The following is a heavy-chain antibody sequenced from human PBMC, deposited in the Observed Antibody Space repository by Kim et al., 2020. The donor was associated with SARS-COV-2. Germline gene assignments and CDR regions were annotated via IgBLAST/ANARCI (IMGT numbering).Heavy chain of an antibody. J-gene: IGHJ4*02. D-gene: IGHD2-15*01. CDR1: GFILSNAW. CDR2: LKSKTDGVST. CDR3: VKQRTYCIGGRCYSRFDY. Sequence: GGSLRLSCAASGFILSNAWMSWVRQAPGKGLEWVSRLKSKTDGVSTEYSAPVKGRFTSSSDDSKHTVFLQMNSLRTEDTDIYYCVKQRTYCIGGRCYSRFDYWGQGTLVTVSS. V-gene: IGHV3-15*01.